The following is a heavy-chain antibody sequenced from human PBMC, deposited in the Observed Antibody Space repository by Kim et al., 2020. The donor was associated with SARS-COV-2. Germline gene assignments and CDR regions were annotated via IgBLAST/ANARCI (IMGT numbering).Heavy chain of an antibody. D-gene: IGHD3-10*01. CDR2: IYTDGSR. J-gene: IGHJ4*02. V-gene: IGHV3-66*01. CDR1: GFTVSNNY. CDR3: ARGYTYDYGDYFDY. Sequence: GGSLRLSCAASGFTVSNNYMSWVRQPPGKGLEWVSVIYTDGSRFYTDSVKGRFTASRDSSKNTLYLQMDSLRAEDTAVYYCARGYTYDYGDYFDYWGQGTLVTVSS.